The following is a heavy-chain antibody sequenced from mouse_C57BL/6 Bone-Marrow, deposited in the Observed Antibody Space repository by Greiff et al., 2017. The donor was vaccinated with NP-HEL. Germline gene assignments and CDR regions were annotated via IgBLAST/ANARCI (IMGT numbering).Heavy chain of an antibody. CDR2: IDPSDSYT. J-gene: IGHJ1*03. CDR1: GYTFTSYW. Sequence: VQLQQPGAELVRPGTSVKLSCKASGYTFTSYWMHWVKQRPGQGLEWIGVIDPSDSYTNYNQKFKGKATLTVDTSSSTAYMQRSSLTSEDSAFYYCARKAGTGNWYFDVWGKGTTVTVSS. V-gene: IGHV1-59*01. D-gene: IGHD4-1*01. CDR3: ARKAGTGNWYFDV.